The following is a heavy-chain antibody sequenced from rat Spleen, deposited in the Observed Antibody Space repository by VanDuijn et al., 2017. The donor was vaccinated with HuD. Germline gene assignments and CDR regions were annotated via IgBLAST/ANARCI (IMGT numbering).Heavy chain of an antibody. CDR2: INTDGGST. J-gene: IGHJ3*01. Sequence: EVQVVESGGGLVQPGRSLKLSCVASGFTFSRYWMSWIRQAPGKGLEWVSSINTDGGSTYYPDSVKGRFTISRDNAENTVYLQMNSLSSEDTATDYCAKDRDGGYAFAYWGQGTLVTVSS. V-gene: IGHV5-58*01. CDR3: AKDRDGGYAFAY. CDR1: GFTFSRYW. D-gene: IGHD1-11*01.